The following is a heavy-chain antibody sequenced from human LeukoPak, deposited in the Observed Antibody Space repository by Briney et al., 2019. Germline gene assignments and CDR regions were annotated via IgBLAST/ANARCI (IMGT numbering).Heavy chain of an antibody. J-gene: IGHJ6*03. CDR2: IYYSGST. V-gene: IGHV4-59*01. D-gene: IGHD3-10*01. CDR1: GGSISSYY. CDR3: AEGGSGSYSRGAGPLYYYYMDV. Sequence: SETLSLTCTVSGGSISSYYWSWIRQPPGKGPEWIGYIYYSGSTNYNPSLKSRVTISVDTSKNQFSLKLSSVTAADTAVYYCAEGGSGSYSRGAGPLYYYYMDVWGKGTTVTVSS.